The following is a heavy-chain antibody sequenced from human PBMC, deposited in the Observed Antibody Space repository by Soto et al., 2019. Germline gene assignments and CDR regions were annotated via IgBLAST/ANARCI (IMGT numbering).Heavy chain of an antibody. CDR1: GGSISSGDYY. CDR2: IYYSGST. V-gene: IGHV4-30-4*01. CDR3: ARAMVVTQNWFDP. Sequence: QVQLQESGPGLVKPSQTLSLTCTVSGGSISSGDYYWSWIRQPPGKGLEWIGYIYYSGSTYYNPSLKSRLTISVDTSKNQFSLKLSSVTAADTAVYYCARAMVVTQNWFDPWGQGTLVTVSS. D-gene: IGHD2-21*02. J-gene: IGHJ5*02.